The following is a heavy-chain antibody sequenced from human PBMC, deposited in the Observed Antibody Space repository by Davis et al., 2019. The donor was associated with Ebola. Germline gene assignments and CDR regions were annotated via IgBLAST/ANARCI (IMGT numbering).Heavy chain of an antibody. CDR1: GYTFTSYG. J-gene: IGHJ6*02. Sequence: AASVKVSCKASGYTFTSYGISWVRQAPGQGLEWMGGIIPIFGTANYAQKFQGRVTMTEDTSTDTAYMELSSLRSEDTAVYYCATDSDGMDVWGQGTTVTVSS. CDR3: ATDSDGMDV. CDR2: IIPIFGTA. V-gene: IGHV1-69*06.